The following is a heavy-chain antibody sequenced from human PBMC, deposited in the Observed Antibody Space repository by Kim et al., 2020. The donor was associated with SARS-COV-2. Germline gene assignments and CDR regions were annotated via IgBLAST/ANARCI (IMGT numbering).Heavy chain of an antibody. CDR2: INHSGST. Sequence: SETLSLTCAVYGGSFSGYYWSWIRQPPGKGLEWIGEINHSGSTNYNPSLKSRVTISVDTSKNQFSLKLSSVTAADTAVYYCARGVRYCSSTSCSTGSNYYYMAVWGKGTTVTVSS. CDR1: GGSFSGYY. D-gene: IGHD2-2*01. CDR3: ARGVRYCSSTSCSTGSNYYYMAV. V-gene: IGHV4-34*01. J-gene: IGHJ6*03.